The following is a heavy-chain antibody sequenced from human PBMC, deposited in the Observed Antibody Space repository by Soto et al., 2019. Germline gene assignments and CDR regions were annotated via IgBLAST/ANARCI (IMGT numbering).Heavy chain of an antibody. CDR2: VNPHTGGT. Sequence: QVQLVQSGAEVKKPGASVKVSCKTSGYTFIGYYLNWVRQAPGQGLEWMGWVNPHTGGTHYAQKLAGRVTMTRDTSTYTAYMGLSGLKFAEPATYLCARVMAYEQQLVPLDYWGQGTLVTVSS. J-gene: IGHJ4*02. V-gene: IGHV1-2*02. CDR3: ARVMAYEQQLVPLDY. CDR1: GYTFIGYY. D-gene: IGHD6-13*01.